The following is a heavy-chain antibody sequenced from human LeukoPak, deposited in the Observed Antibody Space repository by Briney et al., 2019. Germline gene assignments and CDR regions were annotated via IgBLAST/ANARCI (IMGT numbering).Heavy chain of an antibody. CDR1: GFTFSDYW. Sequence: GGSLRLSCAASGFTFSDYWMSWVRQSPGKGLEWVANIKHDGNEKYYVDSVKGRFTISRDNAKNSLYLQMNSLRAEDTAVYSCARDSLRYCSGDSCYYNYWGQGTLVTVSS. D-gene: IGHD2-15*01. CDR3: ARDSLRYCSGDSCYYNY. V-gene: IGHV3-7*01. CDR2: IKHDGNEK. J-gene: IGHJ4*02.